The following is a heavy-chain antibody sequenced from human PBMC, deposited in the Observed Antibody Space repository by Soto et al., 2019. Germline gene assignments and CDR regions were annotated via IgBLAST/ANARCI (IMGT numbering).Heavy chain of an antibody. D-gene: IGHD6-19*01. V-gene: IGHV3-72*01. CDR2: IRRKANSYTT. Sequence: EVQLVESGGGLVQPGGSLRLSCAASGLIFSDYHMDWVRKAPGKGLEWVDRIRRKANSYTTEYAASVKGRFTISRDDSKNSLYLQMNSLKSEDTAVYYCAMLGGWSGGSSGMDVWGQGTTVTVSS. J-gene: IGHJ6*02. CDR3: AMLGGWSGGSSGMDV. CDR1: GLIFSDYH.